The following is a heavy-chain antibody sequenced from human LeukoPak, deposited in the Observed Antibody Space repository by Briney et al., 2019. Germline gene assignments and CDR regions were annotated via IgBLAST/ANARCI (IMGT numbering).Heavy chain of an antibody. V-gene: IGHV4-4*02. Sequence: SGPLSLTCGVSGGSISGTNWWSWVRQPPGQGLEWIGEISLAGQTNYNPSLNGRVTMSLDKSSNQLSLHLTSVTAADTATYFCSRESGPFCPFGYWGQGNLDIVSS. CDR3: SRESGPFCPFGY. CDR1: GGSISGTNW. J-gene: IGHJ4*02. D-gene: IGHD1-26*01. CDR2: ISLAGQT.